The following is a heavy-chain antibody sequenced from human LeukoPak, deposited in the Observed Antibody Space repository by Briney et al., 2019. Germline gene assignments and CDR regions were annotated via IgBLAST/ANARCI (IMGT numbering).Heavy chain of an antibody. CDR2: LNISGGST. CDR3: ARGGYDTAPEY. J-gene: IGHJ4*02. Sequence: ASGKLSFTASGSAFTRYYMYWVRQAPGQGLGWMGVLNISGGSTSYAQKVQGRVTMTRDTSKNQFSLKLSSVTAADTAVYYCARGGYDTAPEYWGKGTLVTV. V-gene: IGHV1-46*01. D-gene: IGHD5-12*01. CDR1: GSAFTRYY.